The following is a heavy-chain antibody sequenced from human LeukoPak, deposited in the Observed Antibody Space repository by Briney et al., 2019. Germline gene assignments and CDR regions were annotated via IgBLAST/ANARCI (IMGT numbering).Heavy chain of an antibody. CDR3: ARHHNGPTDY. CDR1: GGSISSYY. CDR2: IYYSGSN. D-gene: IGHD2-8*01. J-gene: IGHJ4*02. V-gene: IGHV4-59*01. Sequence: PSETLSLTCTVSGGSISSYYWSWIRQPPGKGLEWIGYIYYSGSNNYNPSLKSRVTISVDTSKNQFSLKLSSVTAADTAVYYCARHHNGPTDYWGQGTLVTVSS.